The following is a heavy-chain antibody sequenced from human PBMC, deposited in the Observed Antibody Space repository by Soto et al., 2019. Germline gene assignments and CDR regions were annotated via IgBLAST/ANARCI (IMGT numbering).Heavy chain of an antibody. D-gene: IGHD3-3*01. Sequence: ASVKVSCKASGYTFTNYAMHWVRQAPGQRLEWMGWINAGNGNTKYSQKFQERVTITRDTSVSTAYMDLRSLKFEDTSIYYCARELQYEDDALDIWGQGTMVTVSS. CDR2: INAGNGNT. J-gene: IGHJ3*02. CDR3: ARELQYEDDALDI. V-gene: IGHV1-3*01. CDR1: GYTFTNYA.